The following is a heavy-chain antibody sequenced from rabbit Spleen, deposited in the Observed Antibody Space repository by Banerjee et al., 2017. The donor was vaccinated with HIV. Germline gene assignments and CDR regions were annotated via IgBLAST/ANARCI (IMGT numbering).Heavy chain of an antibody. CDR3: ARDLGSVVGWNFKL. V-gene: IGHV1S45*01. CDR1: GFSFSGRDV. D-gene: IGHD1-1*01. J-gene: IGHJ4*01. Sequence: QQQLVESGGGLVKPGASLTLTCKASGFSFSGRDVMCWVRQAPGKGLQWIACINTDTGKAVYATWAKGRFTISRTSSTTVTLQMTSLTAADTATHFCARDLGSVVGWNFKLWGQGTLVTVS. CDR2: INTDTGKA.